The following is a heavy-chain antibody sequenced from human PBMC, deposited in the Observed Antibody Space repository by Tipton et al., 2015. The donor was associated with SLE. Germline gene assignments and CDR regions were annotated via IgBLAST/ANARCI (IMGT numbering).Heavy chain of an antibody. Sequence: GSLRLSCAASGFTFSDYAMSWVRQAPGKGLEWVSLINVSGERTFYAETVKGRFTISRDNLRNTLYLRMNSLRAEDTAVYFCAKGSYYDFWNHFDYWGQGTLVTVSS. CDR3: AKGSYYDFWNHFDY. D-gene: IGHD3-3*01. J-gene: IGHJ4*02. CDR1: GFTFSDYA. CDR2: INVSGERT. V-gene: IGHV3-23*01.